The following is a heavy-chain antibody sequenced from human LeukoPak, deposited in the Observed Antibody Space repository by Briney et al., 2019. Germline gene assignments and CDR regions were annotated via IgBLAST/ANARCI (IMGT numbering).Heavy chain of an antibody. CDR2: ISNSDGST. CDR1: GFTFSNDD. Sequence: GGSLRLSCAASGFTFSNDDMSWVRQAPGKGLEWVSVISNSDGSTYYADSVKGRFTISRDNSKNTLYLQMNSLRAEDTAVYYCAKFNGQASDIWGQGTMVTVSS. V-gene: IGHV3-23*01. CDR3: AKFNGQASDI. J-gene: IGHJ3*02.